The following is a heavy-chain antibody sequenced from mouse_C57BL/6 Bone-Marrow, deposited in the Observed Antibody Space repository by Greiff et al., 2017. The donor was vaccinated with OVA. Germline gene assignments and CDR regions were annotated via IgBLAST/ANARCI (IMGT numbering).Heavy chain of an antibody. V-gene: IGHV1-55*01. J-gene: IGHJ2*01. CDR1: GYTFTSYW. D-gene: IGHD1-1*01. Sequence: VQLQQPGAELVKPGASVKMSCKASGYTFTSYWITWVKQRPGQGLEWIGDIYPGSGSTNYNEKFKSKATLTVDTSSSTAYMQLSSLTSEDSAVYYCARGRVTTVVAPYYFDYWGQGTTLTVSS. CDR2: IYPGSGST. CDR3: ARGRVTTVVAPYYFDY.